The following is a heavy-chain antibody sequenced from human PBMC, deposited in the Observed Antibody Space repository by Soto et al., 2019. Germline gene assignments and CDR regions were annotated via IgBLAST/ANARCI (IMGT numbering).Heavy chain of an antibody. Sequence: GGSLRLSCAASGFTFSSYAMSWVRQAPGKGLEWVSAISGSGGSTYYADSVKGRFTISRDNSENTLYLQMNSLRAEDTAVYYCAKVSGYSGYYDAFDIWGQGTMVTVSS. CDR3: AKVSGYSGYYDAFDI. D-gene: IGHD5-12*01. CDR1: GFTFSSYA. CDR2: ISGSGGST. V-gene: IGHV3-23*01. J-gene: IGHJ3*02.